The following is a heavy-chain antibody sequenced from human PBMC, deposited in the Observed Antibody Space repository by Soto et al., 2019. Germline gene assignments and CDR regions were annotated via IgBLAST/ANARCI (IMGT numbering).Heavy chain of an antibody. CDR3: AGCSGGSCYLPFDAFDI. CDR2: IYPGDSDT. Sequence: GESLKISCKGSGYSFTSYWIGWVRQMPGKGLEWMGIIYPGDSDTRYSPSFQGQVTISADKSISTAYLQWSSLKASDTAMYYCAGCSGGSCYLPFDAFDIWGQGTMVTVSS. D-gene: IGHD2-15*01. CDR1: GYSFTSYW. V-gene: IGHV5-51*01. J-gene: IGHJ3*02.